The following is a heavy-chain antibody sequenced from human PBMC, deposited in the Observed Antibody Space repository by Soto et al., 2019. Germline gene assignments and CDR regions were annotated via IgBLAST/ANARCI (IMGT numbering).Heavy chain of an antibody. CDR2: IYYSGST. V-gene: IGHV4-30-4*01. D-gene: IGHD5-18*01. CDR1: GGSISSGDYY. CDR3: ARTSFDTAIVTWIDS. J-gene: IGHJ5*01. Sequence: TLSVTCTVSGGSISSGDYYWSWIRQPPGKGLEWIGYIYYSGSTYYNPSLKSRVTISVDTSKNQFSLTLSSVTAADTAVYYCARTSFDTAIVTWIDSRGQGPLVSVS.